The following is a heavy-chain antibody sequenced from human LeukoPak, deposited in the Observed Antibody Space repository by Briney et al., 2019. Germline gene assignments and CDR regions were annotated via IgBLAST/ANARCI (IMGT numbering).Heavy chain of an antibody. Sequence: GGSLRLSCAASGFTFSSYGMSWVRQAPGKGLEWVSAISDSGTYTYYADSVKGRFTISRDNSKNTLYLQMNSLRAEDTAVYYCAKAGPAGIVVVPAAIFAFDIWGQGTMVTVSS. CDR1: GFTFSSYG. CDR3: AKAGPAGIVVVPAAIFAFDI. CDR2: ISDSGTYT. V-gene: IGHV3-23*01. D-gene: IGHD2-2*01. J-gene: IGHJ3*02.